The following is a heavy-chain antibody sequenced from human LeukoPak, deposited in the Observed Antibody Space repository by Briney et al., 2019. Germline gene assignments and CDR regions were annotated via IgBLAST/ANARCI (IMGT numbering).Heavy chain of an antibody. Sequence: GGSLRLSCAASGFTFSSYAMSWVRQAPGKGLEWVSGISNSGGTTYYADSVKGRFTISRDNSKNTLYLQMDSLRAEDTAVYHCAKNLDGVATYFDYWGQGTLVTVSS. D-gene: IGHD5-12*01. J-gene: IGHJ4*02. V-gene: IGHV3-23*01. CDR1: GFTFSSYA. CDR3: AKNLDGVATYFDY. CDR2: ISNSGGTT.